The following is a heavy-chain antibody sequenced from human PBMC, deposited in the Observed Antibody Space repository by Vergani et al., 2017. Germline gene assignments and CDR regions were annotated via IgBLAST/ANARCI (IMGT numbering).Heavy chain of an antibody. D-gene: IGHD1-26*01. CDR2: IYYSGST. CDR3: ARTLALGGYNWFDP. J-gene: IGHJ5*02. V-gene: IGHV4-34*11. Sequence: QVQLQQWGPGLLKPSETLSLTCAVYGGSLSGYYWSWIRQPPGKGLEWIGYIYYSGSTNYNPSLKSRVTISVDTSKNQFSLKLSSVTAADTAVYYCARTLALGGYNWFDPWGQGTLVTVSS. CDR1: GGSLSGYY.